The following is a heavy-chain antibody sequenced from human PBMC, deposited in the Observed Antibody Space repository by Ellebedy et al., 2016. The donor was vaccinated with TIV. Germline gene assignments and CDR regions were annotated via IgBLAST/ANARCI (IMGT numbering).Heavy chain of an antibody. D-gene: IGHD2-2*01. Sequence: PGGSLRLSCAASGFTVRSNYMSWVRQAPGKGLEWVSVIYSGGSTYYSDSVKGRFTISRDNSKNTLYLQMNSLRAEDTAVYYCARDNVGEPAAKYHYYYGMDVWGQGTTVTVSS. CDR3: ARDNVGEPAAKYHYYYGMDV. CDR1: GFTVRSNY. J-gene: IGHJ6*02. CDR2: IYSGGST. V-gene: IGHV3-66*01.